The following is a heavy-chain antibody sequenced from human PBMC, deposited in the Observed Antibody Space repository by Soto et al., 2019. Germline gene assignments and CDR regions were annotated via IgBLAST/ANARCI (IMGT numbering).Heavy chain of an antibody. J-gene: IGHJ4*02. CDR3: ARGLVIAAAGTGDFDY. CDR1: GYTFTSYD. CDR2: MNPNSGNT. Sequence: AASVKVSCKASGYTFTSYDINWVRQATGQGLEWMGWMNPNSGNTGYAQKFQGRVTMTRNTSISTAYMELSSLRSEDTAVYYCARGLVIAAAGTGDFDYWGQGTLVTVS. V-gene: IGHV1-8*01. D-gene: IGHD6-13*01.